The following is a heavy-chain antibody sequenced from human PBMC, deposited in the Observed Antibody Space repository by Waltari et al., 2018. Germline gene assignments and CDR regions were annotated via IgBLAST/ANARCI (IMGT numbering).Heavy chain of an antibody. CDR3: ARGTPSFDAFDI. V-gene: IGHV1-8*03. J-gene: IGHJ3*02. CDR1: GYTFTSYD. CDR2: MNPNIGNT. Sequence: QVQLVQSGAEVKKPGASVKVSCKASGYTFTSYDINWVRQATGQGLEWTGWMNPNIGNTGYAQKFQCRVTITRNTSISTAYMELSSLRSEDTAVYYCARGTPSFDAFDIWGQGTMVTVSS.